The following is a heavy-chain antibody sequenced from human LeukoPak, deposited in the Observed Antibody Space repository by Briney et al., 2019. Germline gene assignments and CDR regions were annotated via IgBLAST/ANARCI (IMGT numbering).Heavy chain of an antibody. D-gene: IGHD6-13*01. CDR1: GFTFSSSW. CDR3: ARDYHRTAAAGDLDY. CDR2: IKQDGSEE. V-gene: IGHV3-7*01. J-gene: IGHJ4*02. Sequence: GGSLRLSCAASGFTFSSSWMSWVRQAPGKGLEWVANIKQDGSEEYYVDSVKGRFTISRDNAKNSLYLQMNSLRAEDTAVYYCARDYHRTAAAGDLDYWGQGTLVTVSS.